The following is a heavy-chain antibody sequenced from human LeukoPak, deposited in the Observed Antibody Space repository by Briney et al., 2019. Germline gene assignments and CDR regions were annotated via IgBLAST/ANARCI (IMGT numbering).Heavy chain of an antibody. CDR1: GFTFSSYW. CDR3: AREGQQWLVSNGAFDI. J-gene: IGHJ3*02. Sequence: RGSLRLSCAAPGFTFSSYWTHSVCEAPGKGLVWVSRIYSDGSSTIYADSVKGRFTISRDNAKNTLYLQMNSLRAEDTAVYYCAREGQQWLVSNGAFDIWGQGTMVTVSS. CDR2: IYSDGSST. V-gene: IGHV3-74*01. D-gene: IGHD6-19*01.